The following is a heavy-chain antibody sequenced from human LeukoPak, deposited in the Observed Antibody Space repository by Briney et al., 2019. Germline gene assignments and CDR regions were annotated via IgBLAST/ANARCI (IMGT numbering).Heavy chain of an antibody. CDR1: GYTFTSYG. CDR2: ISTYNGNT. J-gene: IGHJ4*02. D-gene: IGHD3-22*01. CDR3: ARISNYYDSTGYEY. V-gene: IGHV1-18*04. Sequence: ASVKVSCKASGYTFTSYGINWVRQSPGQGLEWMGWISTYNGNTNYAQKVQGRVTMTTDTSTSTAYMELRSLRSDDTAVYYCARISNYYDSTGYEYWGQGTLVTVSS.